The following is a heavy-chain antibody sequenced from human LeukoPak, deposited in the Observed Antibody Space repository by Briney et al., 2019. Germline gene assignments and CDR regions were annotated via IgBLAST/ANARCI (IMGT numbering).Heavy chain of an antibody. CDR2: IHPNSGGT. D-gene: IGHD3-16*01. Sequence: ASVKVSCKASGYTFSDFYVHWVRQAPGQGLEWMGWIHPNSGGTNYAQSLQGRVTMTRDTSISTAYMEMSRLRSDDTAVYYCARDVSAGGTNWFDPWGQGTLVTVSS. CDR3: ARDVSAGGTNWFDP. V-gene: IGHV1-2*02. CDR1: GYTFSDFY. J-gene: IGHJ5*02.